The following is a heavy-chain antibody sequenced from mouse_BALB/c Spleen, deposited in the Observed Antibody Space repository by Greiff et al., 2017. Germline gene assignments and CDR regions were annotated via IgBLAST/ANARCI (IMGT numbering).Heavy chain of an antibody. CDR3: ARGSSYPWFAY. Sequence: VQGVESGPGLVAPSQSLSITCTVSGFSLTSYGVHWVRQPPGKGLEWLGVIWAGGSTNYNSALMSRLSISKDNSKSQVFLKMNSLQTDDTAMYYCARGSSYPWFAYWGQGTLVTVSA. V-gene: IGHV2-9*02. CDR1: GFSLTSYG. J-gene: IGHJ3*01. D-gene: IGHD1-1*01. CDR2: IWAGGST.